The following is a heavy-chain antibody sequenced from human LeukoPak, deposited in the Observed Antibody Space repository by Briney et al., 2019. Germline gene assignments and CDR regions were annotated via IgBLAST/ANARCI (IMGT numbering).Heavy chain of an antibody. CDR2: IYTSGST. CDR1: GGSISSYY. CDR3: ARESVDFDFWSGPGYYMDV. D-gene: IGHD3-3*01. J-gene: IGHJ6*03. V-gene: IGHV4-4*07. Sequence: NPSETLSLTCTVSGGSISSYYWSWIRQPAGKGLEWIGRIYTSGSTNYNPSLKSRVTMSVDTSKNQFSLKLSSVTAADTAVYYCARESVDFDFWSGPGYYMDVWGKGTTVTVSS.